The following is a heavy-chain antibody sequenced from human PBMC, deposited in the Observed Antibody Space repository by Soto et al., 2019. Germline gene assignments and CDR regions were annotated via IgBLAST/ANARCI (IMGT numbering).Heavy chain of an antibody. CDR2: INAGNGDT. J-gene: IGHJ4*02. CDR3: ARDLMVRAVTVPGY. CDR1: GYTFTSYA. Sequence: QVQLVQSGVEVKKPGASVKVSCKASGYTFTSYAMHWVRKAPGQRLECMGWINAGNGDTRYSQKFQGRVTFTRDTSASTAYMELSSLRSADAAVYYCARDLMVRAVTVPGYWGQGTLVTVSS. D-gene: IGHD3-10*01. V-gene: IGHV1-3*01.